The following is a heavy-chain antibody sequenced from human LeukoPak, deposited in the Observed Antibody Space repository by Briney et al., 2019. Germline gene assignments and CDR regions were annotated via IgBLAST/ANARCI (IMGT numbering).Heavy chain of an antibody. V-gene: IGHV4-34*01. CDR2: INHSGST. J-gene: IGHJ4*02. CDR1: GGSFSGYY. D-gene: IGHD3-22*01. CDR3: ARSITMIVAVIRWYYFDY. Sequence: SETLSLTCAVYGGSFSGYYWSWIRQPPGKGLEWIGEINHSGSTNYNPSLKSRVTISVDTSKNQFSLKLSSVTAADTAVYYCARSITMIVAVIRWYYFDYWGQGTLVTVSS.